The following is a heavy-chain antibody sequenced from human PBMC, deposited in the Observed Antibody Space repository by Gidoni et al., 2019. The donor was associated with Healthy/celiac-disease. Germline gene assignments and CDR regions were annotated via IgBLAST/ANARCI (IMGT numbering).Heavy chain of an antibody. V-gene: IGHV4-34*01. J-gene: IGHJ4*02. CDR3: ARGGTRGAAPFDY. CDR1: GGSFSGYY. Sequence: QVQLQQWGAGLLKPSETLSLTCAVSGGSFSGYYWSWIRQPPGKGLEWIGEINHSGSTNYNPSLKSRVTISVDTSKNQFSLKLSSVTAADTAVDYCARGGTRGAAPFDYWGQGTLVTVSS. CDR2: INHSGST. D-gene: IGHD2-15*01.